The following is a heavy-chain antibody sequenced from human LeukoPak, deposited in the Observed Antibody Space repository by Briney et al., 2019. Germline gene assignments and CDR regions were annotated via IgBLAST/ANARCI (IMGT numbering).Heavy chain of an antibody. V-gene: IGHV3-30*04. CDR3: AKGARYYYDSSGYY. CDR2: VSYDGSYK. J-gene: IGHJ4*02. Sequence: GGSLRLSCAATGFTFSNFAMHWVRQAPGKGLEWVAVVSYDGSYKYYADSVKGRFTISRDNSKNTLYLQMNSLRAEDTAVYYCAKGARYYYDSSGYYWGQGTLVTVSS. D-gene: IGHD3-22*01. CDR1: GFTFSNFA.